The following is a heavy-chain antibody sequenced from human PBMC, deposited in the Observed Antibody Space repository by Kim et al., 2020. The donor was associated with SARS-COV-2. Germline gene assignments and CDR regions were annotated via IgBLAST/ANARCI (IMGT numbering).Heavy chain of an antibody. J-gene: IGHJ4*02. CDR3: ARGTGYSSGWYDY. Sequence: YNPPLKSRVTISVDTSKNQFSLKLSSVTAADTAVYYCARGTGYSSGWYDYWGQGTLVTVSS. D-gene: IGHD6-19*01. V-gene: IGHV4-30-2*04.